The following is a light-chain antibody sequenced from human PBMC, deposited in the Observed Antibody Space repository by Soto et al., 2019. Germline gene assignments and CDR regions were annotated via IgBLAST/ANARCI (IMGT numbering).Light chain of an antibody. Sequence: DIQMTQSPSTLSASVGDRVTITCRASQSISSWLAWYQQKPGKAPKLLVYKASSLESGVPSRFSGSASGAEFARAISSLQPDDFATYYCQQYNSYSWTFGQGTKVE. CDR3: QQYNSYSWT. V-gene: IGKV1-5*03. J-gene: IGKJ1*01. CDR2: KAS. CDR1: QSISSW.